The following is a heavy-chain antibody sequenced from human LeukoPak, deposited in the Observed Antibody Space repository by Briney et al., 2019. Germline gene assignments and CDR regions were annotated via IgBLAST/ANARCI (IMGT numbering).Heavy chain of an antibody. CDR3: ARTYGGNSRENWFDP. J-gene: IGHJ5*02. CDR1: GGTFSSYA. V-gene: IGHV1-69*04. D-gene: IGHD4-23*01. Sequence: GASVKVSCKASGGTFSSYAISWVRQAPGQGLEWMGRIIPILGIANYAQKFQGRVTTTADKSTSTAYMELSSLRSEDTAVYYCARTYGGNSRENWFDPWGQGTLVTVSS. CDR2: IIPILGIA.